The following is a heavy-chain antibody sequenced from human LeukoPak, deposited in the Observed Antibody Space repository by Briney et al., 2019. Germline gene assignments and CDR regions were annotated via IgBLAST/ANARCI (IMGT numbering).Heavy chain of an antibody. CDR1: GFTFGNAW. Sequence: GGSLRLSCAASGFTFGNAWMSWVRQAPGKGLEWVGRIKSKTDGGTTDYAAPVKGRFTISRDDSKNTLYLQMNSLKTEDTAVYYCTTDLGDYRITVTPETLRYWGQGTLVTVSS. CDR2: IKSKTDGGTT. CDR3: TTDLGDYRITVTPETLRY. J-gene: IGHJ4*02. D-gene: IGHD4-17*01. V-gene: IGHV3-15*01.